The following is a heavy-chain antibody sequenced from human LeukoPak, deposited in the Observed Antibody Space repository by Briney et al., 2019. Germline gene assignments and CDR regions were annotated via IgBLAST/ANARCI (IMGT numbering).Heavy chain of an antibody. V-gene: IGHV3-11*01. Sequence: GRSLRLSRTVSGFTFSDYYMTWIRQAPGKGLEWVSYISYSGDTIYYADSVKGRFTISRDNAKNSLYLQVNSLRAEDTAVYYCARDPRIYSSSWNWDKWLDPWGQGTLVTVSS. CDR2: ISYSGDTI. CDR3: ARDPRIYSSSWNWDKWLDP. J-gene: IGHJ5*02. D-gene: IGHD6-13*01. CDR1: GFTFSDYY.